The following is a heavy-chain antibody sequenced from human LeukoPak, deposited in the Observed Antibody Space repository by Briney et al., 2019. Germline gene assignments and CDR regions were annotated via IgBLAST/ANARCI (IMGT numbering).Heavy chain of an antibody. CDR1: GFTFSSYA. CDR2: ISYDGSNK. D-gene: IGHD3-10*01. Sequence: AGRSLRLSCAASGFTFSSYAMRWVRQAPGKGLEWVAVISYDGSNKYYADSVKGRFTISRDNSKNTLYLQMNSLRAEDTAVYYCARDIGYYYGEPYYGMDVWGQGTTVTVSS. J-gene: IGHJ6*02. V-gene: IGHV3-30-3*01. CDR3: ARDIGYYYGEPYYGMDV.